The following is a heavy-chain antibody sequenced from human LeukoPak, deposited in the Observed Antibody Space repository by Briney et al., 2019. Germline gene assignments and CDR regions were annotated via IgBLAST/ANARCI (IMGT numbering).Heavy chain of an antibody. V-gene: IGHV3-21*01. CDR1: GFTFSSYS. CDR3: ARGDTVMVTAVAGTGVDLDY. Sequence: GGSLRLSCATSGFTFSSYSMNWVRPAPGKGLEWVSSISSSSSYIYYADSVKGQFTISRDNAKNSLYLQMNSLRAEDTAVYYCARGDTVMVTAVAGTGVDLDYWGQGTLVTVSS. D-gene: IGHD6-19*01. CDR2: ISSSSSYI. J-gene: IGHJ4*02.